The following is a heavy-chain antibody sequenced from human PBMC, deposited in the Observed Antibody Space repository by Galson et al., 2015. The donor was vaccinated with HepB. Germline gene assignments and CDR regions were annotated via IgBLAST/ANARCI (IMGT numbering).Heavy chain of an antibody. J-gene: IGHJ6*02. Sequence: SLRLSCAASGFTFSSHAMHWVRQAPGKGLEWVAVISYDGSNRYYADSVKGRFTISRDNSKNTLYLQMNSLRAEDTDVYYCASAVEGVRYFDWLVSEENYYYGMDVWGQGTTVTVSS. V-gene: IGHV3-30*04. CDR3: ASAVEGVRYFDWLVSEENYYYGMDV. CDR1: GFTFSSHA. D-gene: IGHD3-9*01. CDR2: ISYDGSNR.